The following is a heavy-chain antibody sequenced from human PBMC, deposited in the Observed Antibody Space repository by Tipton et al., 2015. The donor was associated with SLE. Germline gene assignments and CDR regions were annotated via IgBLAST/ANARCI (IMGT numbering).Heavy chain of an antibody. J-gene: IGHJ6*02. CDR2: ISYDGSNK. CDR3: ARARIPDYYYYGMDV. Sequence: SLRLSCAASGFTFSSYAMHWVRQAPGKGLEWVAVISYDGSNKYYADSVKGRFTISRDNAKNSLYLQMNSLRAEDTAVYYCARARIPDYYYYGMDVWGQGTTVTVSS. CDR1: GFTFSSYA. D-gene: IGHD2-2*02. V-gene: IGHV3-30-3*01.